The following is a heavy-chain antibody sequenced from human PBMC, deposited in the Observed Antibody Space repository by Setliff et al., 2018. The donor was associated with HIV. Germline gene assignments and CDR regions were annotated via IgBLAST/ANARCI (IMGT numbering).Heavy chain of an antibody. CDR1: GGIFNTYG. Sequence: GASVKVSCKASGGIFNTYGMNWVRQAPGQGLEWMGGIIPIARAPNYAQKFQDRVTITADESTTTVYMEVRSLRSEDTAVYYCARVKQWELLGPLAGYYFDYWGQGTL. CDR2: IIPIARAP. J-gene: IGHJ4*02. D-gene: IGHD1-26*01. V-gene: IGHV1-69*13. CDR3: ARVKQWELLGPLAGYYFDY.